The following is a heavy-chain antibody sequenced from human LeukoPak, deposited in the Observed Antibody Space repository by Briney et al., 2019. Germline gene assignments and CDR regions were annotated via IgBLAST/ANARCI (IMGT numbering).Heavy chain of an antibody. CDR3: AKGSYYVSSGSFYFDY. V-gene: IGHV3-23*01. Sequence: GGSLRLSCAASGFTFSSYAMSWVRQAPGKGLEWVSDISGSGDNTYYADSVKGRFTISRDNSKNTLYVQVNSLGTEDTAAYYCAKGSYYVSSGSFYFDYWGQGTLVTVSS. CDR2: ISGSGDNT. CDR1: GFTFSSYA. J-gene: IGHJ4*02. D-gene: IGHD3-22*01.